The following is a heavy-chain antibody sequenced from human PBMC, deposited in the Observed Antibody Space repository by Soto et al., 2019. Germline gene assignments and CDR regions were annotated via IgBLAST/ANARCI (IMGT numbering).Heavy chain of an antibody. D-gene: IGHD6-19*01. CDR2: ISGSGGST. J-gene: IGHJ4*02. CDR1: GFTFSNFPMIFSSFP. V-gene: IGHV3-23*01. Sequence: GGSLRLSCAASGFTFSNFPMIFSSFPMIWVRQAPGKGLEWVSSISGSGGSTYYADSVKGRFTVSTDSSKNSLYLQMNSLRADDTAIYYCARVPSSGWPYFFDYWGLGTLVTVSS. CDR3: ARVPSSGWPYFFDY.